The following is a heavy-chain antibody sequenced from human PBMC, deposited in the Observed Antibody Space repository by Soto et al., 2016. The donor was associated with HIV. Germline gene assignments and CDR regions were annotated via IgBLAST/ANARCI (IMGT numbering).Heavy chain of an antibody. V-gene: IGHV1-18*01. D-gene: IGHD5-18*01. CDR3: ARGREDTAILDY. Sequence: QVHLVQSGVEVKKPGASVKVSCKASGYLFNTYGINWVRQAPGQGLEWIGWISVYNGNTDYSPKLQGRLTMTTDTSTTTAYMELKSLRSDDTAVYFCARGREDTAILDYWGQGTLVTVSS. J-gene: IGHJ4*02. CDR2: ISVYNGNT. CDR1: GYLFNTYG.